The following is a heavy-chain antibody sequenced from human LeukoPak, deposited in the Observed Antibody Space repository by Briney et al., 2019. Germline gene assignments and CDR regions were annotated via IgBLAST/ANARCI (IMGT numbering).Heavy chain of an antibody. CDR1: GGSISSYY. CDR2: IYYSGST. CDR3: ARLGIFMVRGASNNWFDP. Sequence: SETLSLTCTVSGGSISSYYWSWIRQPPGRGLEWIGYIYYSGSTNYNPSLKSRVTISVDTSKNQFSLKLSSVTAADTAVYYCARLGIFMVRGASNNWFDPWGQGTLVTVSS. D-gene: IGHD3-10*01. J-gene: IGHJ5*02. V-gene: IGHV4-59*01.